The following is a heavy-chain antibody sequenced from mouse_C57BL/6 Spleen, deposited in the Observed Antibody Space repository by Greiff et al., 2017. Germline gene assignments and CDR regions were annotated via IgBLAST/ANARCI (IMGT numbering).Heavy chain of an antibody. V-gene: IGHV1-61*01. CDR3: ARSRLREFLDY. D-gene: IGHD1-1*01. J-gene: IGHJ2*01. CDR1: GYTFTSYW. Sequence: VQLQQPGAELVRPGSSVKLSCKASGYTFTSYWMDWVKQRPGQGLEWIGNIYPSDSETHYNQKFKDKATLTVDKSSSTAYMQLSSLTSEDSAVYYCARSRLREFLDYWGQGTTLTVSS. CDR2: IYPSDSET.